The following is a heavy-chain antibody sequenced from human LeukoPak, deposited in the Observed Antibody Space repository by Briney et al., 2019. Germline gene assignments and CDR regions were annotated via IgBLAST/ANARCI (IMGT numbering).Heavy chain of an antibody. V-gene: IGHV4-34*01. CDR3: ARSGYGSPPSGWFDP. CDR2: INHSGST. CDR1: GGSFSGYY. Sequence: SETLSLTCAAYGGSFSGYYWSWIRQPPGKGLEWIGEINHSGSTNYNPSLKSRVTISVDTSKNQFSLKLSSVTAADTAVYYCARSGYGSPPSGWFDPWGQGTLVTVSS. J-gene: IGHJ5*02. D-gene: IGHD3-10*01.